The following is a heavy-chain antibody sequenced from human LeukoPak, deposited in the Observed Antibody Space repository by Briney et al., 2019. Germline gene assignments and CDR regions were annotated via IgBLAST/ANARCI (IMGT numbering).Heavy chain of an antibody. D-gene: IGHD3-9*01. CDR3: ARTYYDTLSGFLSGDYLSGGYFNY. J-gene: IGHJ4*02. Sequence: SETLSLTCTVSGGSVNRYYWSWIRQPPGKGLEWIGYVSYSGSTNYNPSLKTRVTISLDASRNQFSLRLTSVTAADTAVYYCARTYYDTLSGFLSGDYLSGGYFNYWGQGTLVTVSS. CDR1: GGSVNRYY. CDR2: VSYSGST. V-gene: IGHV4-59*02.